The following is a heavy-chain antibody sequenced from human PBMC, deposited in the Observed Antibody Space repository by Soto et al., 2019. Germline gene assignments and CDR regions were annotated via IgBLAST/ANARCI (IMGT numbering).Heavy chain of an antibody. CDR2: INPNSGGT. D-gene: IGHD3-16*01. Sequence: ASVKVSCKASVYTFTGCYMHWVRQATGQGLEWMGWINPNSGGTNYAQKFQGWVTMTRDTSISTAYMELSRLRSDDTAVYYCARGGQDSLGYWGQGTLVTVSS. J-gene: IGHJ4*02. CDR3: ARGGQDSLGY. CDR1: VYTFTGCY. V-gene: IGHV1-2*04.